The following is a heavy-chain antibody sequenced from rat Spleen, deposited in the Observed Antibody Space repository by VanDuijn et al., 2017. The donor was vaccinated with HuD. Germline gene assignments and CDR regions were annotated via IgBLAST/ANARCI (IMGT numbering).Heavy chain of an antibody. V-gene: IGHV5-7*01. Sequence: EVQLVESGADLVQPGRSMNLSCAASGFTFSDYYMAWVRQAPTKGLEWVATISYDGSSTYYRDSVKGRFTISRDNAKSTLYLQMDSLRSEDTATYYCARQANYFDYWGQGVMVTVSS. CDR2: ISYDGSST. CDR1: GFTFSDYY. J-gene: IGHJ2*01. CDR3: ARQANYFDY.